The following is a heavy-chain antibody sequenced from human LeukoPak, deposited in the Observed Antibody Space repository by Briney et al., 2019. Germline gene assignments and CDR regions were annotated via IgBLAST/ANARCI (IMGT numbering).Heavy chain of an antibody. CDR2: MNPNSGNT. CDR1: GYTFTSYD. V-gene: IGHV1-8*01. CDR3: ARRGSSWYKDAFDI. D-gene: IGHD6-13*01. Sequence: GASVKVSCKASGYTFTSYDINWVRQATGQGLEWMGWMNPNSGNTGYAQKFQGRVTMTRNTSISTAYMELSSLRSEDTAVYYCARRGSSWYKDAFDIWGQGTMVTVSS. J-gene: IGHJ3*02.